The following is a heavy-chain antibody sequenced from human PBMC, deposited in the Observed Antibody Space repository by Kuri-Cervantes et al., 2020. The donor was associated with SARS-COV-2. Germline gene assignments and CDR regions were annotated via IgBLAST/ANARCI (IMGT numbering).Heavy chain of an antibody. CDR1: GFTFSSYG. CDR3: ARGGGVGYDS. Sequence: GESLKISCAASGFTFSSYGMHWVRQAPGKGLEWVAFIRYDGSNKYYADSVKGRFTISRDNSKNTLYLQMNSLRAEDTAVYHCARGGGVGYDSWGQGTLVTVSS. CDR2: IRYDGSNK. V-gene: IGHV3-30*02. J-gene: IGHJ4*02. D-gene: IGHD3-16*01.